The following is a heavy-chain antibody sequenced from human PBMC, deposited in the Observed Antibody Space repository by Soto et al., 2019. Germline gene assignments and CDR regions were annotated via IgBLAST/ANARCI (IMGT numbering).Heavy chain of an antibody. J-gene: IGHJ2*01. D-gene: IGHD2-15*01. CDR3: VKDDRILGRRYFDL. Sequence: LRLSCAASGFTFSSYSMTWVRQAPGNGVEWVSIISFIDGGTYYADSVKGRLTISRDNSKNTLFLQMNSLRVEDTAVYYCVKDDRILGRRYFDLWGRGTLVTVSS. CDR1: GFTFSSYS. V-gene: IGHV3-23*01. CDR2: ISFIDGGT.